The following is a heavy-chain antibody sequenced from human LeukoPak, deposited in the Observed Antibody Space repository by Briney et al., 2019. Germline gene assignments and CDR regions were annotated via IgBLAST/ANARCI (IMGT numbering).Heavy chain of an antibody. Sequence: SETLSLTCTVSGGSISSSSYYWGWIRQPRGKGLEWIGSIYYSGSTYYNPSLKSRVTISVDTSKNQFSLRLTSVTAADTAVYYCARQTGSGLFILPGGQGTLVTVSS. J-gene: IGHJ4*02. V-gene: IGHV4-39*01. D-gene: IGHD3/OR15-3a*01. CDR1: GGSISSSSYY. CDR3: ARQTGSGLFILP. CDR2: IYYSGST.